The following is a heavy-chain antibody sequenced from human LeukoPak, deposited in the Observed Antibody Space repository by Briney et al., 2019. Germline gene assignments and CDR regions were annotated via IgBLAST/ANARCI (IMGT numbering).Heavy chain of an antibody. CDR3: AKPKLRYSGSYYFDY. J-gene: IGHJ4*02. Sequence: GGSLRLSCAASGFTFSSYAMSWVRQAPGKGLEWVSAISGSGGSTYYADPVKGRFTISRDNSKNTLYLQMNSLRAEDTAVYYCAKPKLRYSGSYYFDYWGQGTLVTVSS. CDR2: ISGSGGST. D-gene: IGHD1-26*01. V-gene: IGHV3-23*01. CDR1: GFTFSSYA.